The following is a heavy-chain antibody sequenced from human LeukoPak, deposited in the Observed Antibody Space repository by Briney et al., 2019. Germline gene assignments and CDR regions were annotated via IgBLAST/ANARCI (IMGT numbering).Heavy chain of an antibody. Sequence: PSETLSLTCAVYGGSFSGYYWSWIRQPPGKGLEWIGEINHSGSTNYNPSLKSRVTISVDTSKNQFSLKLSSVTAADTAVYYCARGVVTRLLWFGGFDYWGQGTLVTVSS. J-gene: IGHJ4*02. CDR3: ARGVVTRLLWFGGFDY. D-gene: IGHD3-10*01. V-gene: IGHV4-34*01. CDR1: GGSFSGYY. CDR2: INHSGST.